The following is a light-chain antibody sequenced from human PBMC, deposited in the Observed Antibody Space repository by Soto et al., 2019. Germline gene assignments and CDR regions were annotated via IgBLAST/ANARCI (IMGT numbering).Light chain of an antibody. Sequence: AIRMTQSPSPLSASTGDRVTITCRASQGISGYLAWYQQKPGKAPKLLIYAASTLQSGVPSRFSGSGSGTDFTLTISCLQSEDFATYYCQQNYSTPRTFGQGTKVDIK. CDR3: QQNYSTPRT. CDR2: AAS. CDR1: QGISGY. V-gene: IGKV1-8*01. J-gene: IGKJ1*01.